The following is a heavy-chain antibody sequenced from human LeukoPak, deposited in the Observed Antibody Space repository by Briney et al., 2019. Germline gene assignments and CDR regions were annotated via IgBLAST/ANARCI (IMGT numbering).Heavy chain of an antibody. V-gene: IGHV1-69*04. CDR3: AREDRQGGYSGYDDY. Sequence: ASVKVSCKASGGTFSGYAISWVRQAPGQGLEWMGRIIPILGIANYAQKFQGRVTITADKSTSTAYMELSSLRSEDTAVYYCAREDRQGGYSGYDDYWGQGTLVTVSS. CDR1: GGTFSGYA. J-gene: IGHJ4*02. CDR2: IIPILGIA. D-gene: IGHD5-12*01.